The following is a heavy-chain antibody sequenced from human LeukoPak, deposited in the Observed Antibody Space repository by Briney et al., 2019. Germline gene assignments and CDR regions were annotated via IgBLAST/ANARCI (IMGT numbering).Heavy chain of an antibody. D-gene: IGHD3/OR15-3a*01. CDR1: GYTFNSYG. Sequence: ASEKVSCKASGYTFNSYGISWVRQAPGQGLEWMAWVSAYDGNTNYVQKLQGRVTMTTDTSTSTAYMELRSLRSDDTAVYYCARIGTGYIDYWGQGTLVTVSS. CDR3: ARIGTGYIDY. V-gene: IGHV1-18*01. J-gene: IGHJ4*02. CDR2: VSAYDGNT.